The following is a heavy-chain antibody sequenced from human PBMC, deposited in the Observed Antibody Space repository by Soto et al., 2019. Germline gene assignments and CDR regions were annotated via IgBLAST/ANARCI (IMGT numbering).Heavy chain of an antibody. CDR1: GGSFSGYY. V-gene: IGHV4-34*01. D-gene: IGHD6-19*01. CDR2: INHSGST. Sequence: SETLSLTCAVYGGSFSGYYWSWXRQPPGKGLEWIGEINHSGSTNYNPSLKSRVTISVDTSKNQFSLKLSSVTAADTAVYYCARSYSSGWRVAYFDYWGQGTLVTVSP. CDR3: ARSYSSGWRVAYFDY. J-gene: IGHJ4*02.